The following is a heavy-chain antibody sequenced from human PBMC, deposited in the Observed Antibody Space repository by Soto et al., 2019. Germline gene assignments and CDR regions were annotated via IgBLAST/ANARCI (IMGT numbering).Heavy chain of an antibody. CDR1: GFSPSTTGVA. CDR3: AHRVDYRGSWNTGYFDY. D-gene: IGHD2-15*01. Sequence: SGPTLVNPTQTLTLTCSFSGFSPSTTGVAVGWIRQPPGKALECLVLIYWDDDKRYSPSLKSRLTITRDTSKNQVVLTMTDMDPVDTSTYYCAHRVDYRGSWNTGYFDYWGQGTLVTVSS. CDR2: IYWDDDK. V-gene: IGHV2-5*02. J-gene: IGHJ4*02.